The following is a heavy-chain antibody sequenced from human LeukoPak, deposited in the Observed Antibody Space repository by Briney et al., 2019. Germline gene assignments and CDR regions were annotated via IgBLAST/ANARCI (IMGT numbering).Heavy chain of an antibody. CDR3: AKRGVVIRVILVGFHKEAYYFDS. J-gene: IGHJ4*02. CDR2: ISGSGGST. D-gene: IGHD3-22*01. Sequence: GGSLRLSCAVSGVTLSNYGMTWVRQAPGKGLEWVAGISGSGGSTNYADSVKGRSTISRDNSKNTLYLQMNSLRAEDTAMYFCAKRGVVIRVILVGFHKEAYYFDSWGQGALVTVSS. V-gene: IGHV3-23*01. CDR1: GVTLSNYG.